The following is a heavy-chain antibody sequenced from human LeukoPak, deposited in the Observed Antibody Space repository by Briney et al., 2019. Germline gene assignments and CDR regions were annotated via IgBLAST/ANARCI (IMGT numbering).Heavy chain of an antibody. V-gene: IGHV4-59*01. Sequence: SETLSLTCTVSGGSISSYYWSWIRQPPGKGLEWIGYIYYSGSTNYNPSLKSRVTISVDTSKNQFSLKLSSVTAADTAVYYCARDAGYGYSFFGYWGQGTLVTVSS. CDR3: ARDAGYGYSFFGY. J-gene: IGHJ4*02. CDR1: GGSISSYY. D-gene: IGHD2-21*01. CDR2: IYYSGST.